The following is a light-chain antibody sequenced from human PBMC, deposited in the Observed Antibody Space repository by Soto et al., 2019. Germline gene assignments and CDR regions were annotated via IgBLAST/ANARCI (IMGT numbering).Light chain of an antibody. CDR2: GAY. V-gene: IGKV1-17*01. J-gene: IGKJ4*01. Sequence: DIQVTQSPSSLSTSVGDTVTITCRASQGIRNDLDWYQQKPGKAPERLIYGAYSLQSGVPPRFSGSGSGTEFTLTISSLQPEDFATYYCLQHNGYPFTFGGGTPVQIK. CDR3: LQHNGYPFT. CDR1: QGIRND.